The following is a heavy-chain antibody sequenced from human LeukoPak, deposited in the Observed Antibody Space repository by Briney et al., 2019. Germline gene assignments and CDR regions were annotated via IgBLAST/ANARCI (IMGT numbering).Heavy chain of an antibody. V-gene: IGHV1-46*02. J-gene: IGHJ5*02. CDR3: TRVSAPAAITGPAFDP. Sequence: ASVKLSCKASGYTFNTYYLHWVRQAPGQGLEWMGIINPNSGAANYAQAFQGRVTMTRDTATSTVFMELSSLRYEDTAVYYCTRVSAPAAITGPAFDPWGQGTLVTVSS. CDR2: INPNSGAA. D-gene: IGHD2-2*01. CDR1: GYTFNTYY.